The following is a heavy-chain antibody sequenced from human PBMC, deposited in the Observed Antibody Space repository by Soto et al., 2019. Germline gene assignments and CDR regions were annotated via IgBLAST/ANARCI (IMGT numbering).Heavy chain of an antibody. CDR3: ARAHYDSSGPNFDY. CDR2: IYYSGST. D-gene: IGHD3-22*01. J-gene: IGHJ4*02. Sequence: SEALCLTCTISGGSISIGDYYWSWIRQPPGKGLEWIGYIYYSGSTYYNPSLKSRVTISVDTSKNQFSLKLSSVTAADTAVYYCARAHYDSSGPNFDYWGQGTMVTVSS. CDR1: GGSISIGDYY. V-gene: IGHV4-30-4*01.